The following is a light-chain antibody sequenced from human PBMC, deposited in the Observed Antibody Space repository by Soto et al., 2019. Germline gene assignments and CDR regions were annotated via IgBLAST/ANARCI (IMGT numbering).Light chain of an antibody. V-gene: IGKV1-9*01. CDR2: IAS. Sequence: IQLTQSPSSLSASVGDRVAITCRASQGIRSYLAWYQQKPGEAPKLLISIASILQSGVPSRFSGSGSGTDFVLTISSLQPEDSTTYYCQQLDIMPIPFGQGGRLAIK. CDR1: QGIRSY. CDR3: QQLDIMPIP. J-gene: IGKJ5*01.